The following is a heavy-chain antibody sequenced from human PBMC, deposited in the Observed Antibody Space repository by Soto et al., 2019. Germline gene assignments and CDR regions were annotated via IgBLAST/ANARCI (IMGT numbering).Heavy chain of an antibody. D-gene: IGHD2-2*01. Sequence: QVQLQESGPGLVKPSETLSLSCTVSGGSFSSYYCNWVRKSAGKGLEWIGRIYPTGSPTYNPSLKSRLTMSVDTSKNQFSLRLTSMTAADTAVYYCATGRSEIVPGAMDTWGQGTLVTVSS. V-gene: IGHV4-4*07. J-gene: IGHJ5*02. CDR2: IYPTGSP. CDR3: ATGRSEIVPGAMDT. CDR1: GGSFSSYY.